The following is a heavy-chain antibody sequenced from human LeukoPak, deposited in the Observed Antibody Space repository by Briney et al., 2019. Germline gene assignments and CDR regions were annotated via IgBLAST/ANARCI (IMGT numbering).Heavy chain of an antibody. J-gene: IGHJ4*02. D-gene: IGHD2-15*01. CDR2: VSGDGTST. CDR1: GFTFDNYA. V-gene: IGHV3-43*02. Sequence: GGSLRLSCAASGFTFDNYAMHWVRQPPGKGLEWVSLVSGDGTSTSYGPSVKGRFTISRDNSKNSLSLQMNSLRSEDTALYYCGKFDCSAGHCYLIDYWGQGTLVTVSS. CDR3: GKFDCSAGHCYLIDY.